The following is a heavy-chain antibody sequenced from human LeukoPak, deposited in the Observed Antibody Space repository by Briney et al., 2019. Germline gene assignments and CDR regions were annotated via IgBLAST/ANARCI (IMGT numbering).Heavy chain of an antibody. V-gene: IGHV4-31*03. CDR3: ARGSNPLAFLFDY. J-gene: IGHJ4*02. D-gene: IGHD2-2*01. CDR2: IYYSGST. CDR1: GGSISSGGYY. Sequence: SETLSLTCTVSGGSISSGGYYWSWIRQHPGKGLEWIGYIYYSGSTYYNPSLKSRVTISVDTSKNQFSLKLSSVTAADTAVYYCARGSNPLAFLFDYWGQGTLVTVSP.